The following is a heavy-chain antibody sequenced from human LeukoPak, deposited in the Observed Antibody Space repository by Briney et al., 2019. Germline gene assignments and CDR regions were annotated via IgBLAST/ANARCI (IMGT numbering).Heavy chain of an antibody. V-gene: IGHV3-30*02. CDR3: AKADRRWATYYYDTSGYYYDY. CDR2: IRYDGRNK. D-gene: IGHD3-22*01. CDR1: GFTFSSYG. J-gene: IGHJ4*02. Sequence: GGSLRLSCAASGFTFSSYGMNWVRQAPGKGLEWVAFIRYDGRNKYYADSVKGRFTISRDNSKNTLYLQMNGLRAEDSAVYFCAKADRRWATYYYDTSGYYYDYWGQGTLVTVSS.